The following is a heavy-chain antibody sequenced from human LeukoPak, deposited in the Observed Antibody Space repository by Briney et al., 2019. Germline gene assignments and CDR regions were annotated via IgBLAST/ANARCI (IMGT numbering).Heavy chain of an antibody. J-gene: IGHJ6*02. CDR1: GGTFSSYA. CDR3: ARVPLYCTNGVCIPKYYYYGMDV. V-gene: IGHV1-69*04. Sequence: SVKVFCTASGGTFSSYAISWVRQAPGQGLEWMGRIIPILGIANYAQKFQGRVTITADKSTSTAYMELSSLRSEDTAVYYCARVPLYCTNGVCIPKYYYYGMDVWGQGTTVTVSS. D-gene: IGHD2-8*01. CDR2: IIPILGIA.